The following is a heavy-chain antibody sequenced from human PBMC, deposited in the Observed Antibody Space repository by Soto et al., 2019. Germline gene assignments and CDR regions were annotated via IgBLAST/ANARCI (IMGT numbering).Heavy chain of an antibody. D-gene: IGHD3-16*01. V-gene: IGHV4-59*01. J-gene: IGHJ5*02. Sequence: SETLSLTCTVSGGSISSYYLTWIRQPPGKGLEWIGYIYYGESTNYNPSLKSRVRISVDTSKKQFSLRLSSVTAADTAVYYCVREGGDNWFDPWGQGTLVTVSS. CDR2: IYYGEST. CDR1: GGSISSYY. CDR3: VREGGDNWFDP.